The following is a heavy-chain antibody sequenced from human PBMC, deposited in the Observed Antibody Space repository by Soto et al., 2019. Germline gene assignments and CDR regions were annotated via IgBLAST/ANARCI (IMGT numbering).Heavy chain of an antibody. J-gene: IGHJ4*02. CDR2: INPSGGST. V-gene: IGHV1-46*01. Sequence: ASVEVSCKASGYTFTSYYMHWVRQAPGQGLEWMGIINPSGGSTSYAQKFQGRVTMTRDTSTSTVYMELSSLRSEDTAVYYCASHFSYGPPDYWGQGTLVTVSS. D-gene: IGHD5-18*01. CDR1: GYTFTSYY. CDR3: ASHFSYGPPDY.